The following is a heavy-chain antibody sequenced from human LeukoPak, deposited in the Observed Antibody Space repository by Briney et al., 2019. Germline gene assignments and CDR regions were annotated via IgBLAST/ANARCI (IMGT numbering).Heavy chain of an antibody. CDR2: ISYDGRSNK. CDR1: GFTFSNYG. J-gene: IGHJ3*02. Sequence: PGRSLRLSCAASGFTFSNYGLHWVRQAPGKGLEWVALISYDGRSNKYYADSVKGRFTISRDNSKNTLSLQMNSLRAEDTAVYYCARGGVVVAAIDAFDIWGQGTLVTVSS. CDR3: ARGGVVVAAIDAFDI. D-gene: IGHD2-15*01. V-gene: IGHV3-30*03.